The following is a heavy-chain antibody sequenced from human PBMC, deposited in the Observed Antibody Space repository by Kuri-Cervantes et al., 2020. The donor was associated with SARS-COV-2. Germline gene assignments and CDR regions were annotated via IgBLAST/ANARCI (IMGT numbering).Heavy chain of an antibody. D-gene: IGHD5-18*01. CDR2: TRSEGITK. CDR1: GFTFTNFG. V-gene: IGHV3-30*02. Sequence: GESLKISCATSGFTFTNFGMHWVRQAPGKGLEWVAFTRSEGITKYYGDSVRGRFTISRDNSKNTLYLQMNSLRAEDTAVYYCARDKRGYSYGPYYYYGMDVWGQGTTVTVSS. CDR3: ARDKRGYSYGPYYYYGMDV. J-gene: IGHJ6*02.